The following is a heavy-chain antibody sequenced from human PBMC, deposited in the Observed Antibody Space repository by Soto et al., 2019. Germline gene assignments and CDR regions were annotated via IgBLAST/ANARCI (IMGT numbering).Heavy chain of an antibody. CDR2: IYHSGST. V-gene: IGHV4-4*02. CDR3: AIAAAGKTYYYDSSGDWFDP. CDR1: GGSISSSNW. Sequence: SETLSLTCAVSGGSISSSNWWSWVRQPPGKGLEWIGEIYHSGSTNYNPSLKSRVTISVGKSKNQFSLKLSSVTAADTAVYYCAIAAAGKTYYYDSSGDWFDPWGQGTLVTVSS. D-gene: IGHD3-22*01. J-gene: IGHJ5*02.